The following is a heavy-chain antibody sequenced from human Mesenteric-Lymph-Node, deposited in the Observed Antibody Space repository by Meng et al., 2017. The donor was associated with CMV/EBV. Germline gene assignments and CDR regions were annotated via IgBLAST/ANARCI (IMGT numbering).Heavy chain of an antibody. Sequence: GESLKISCAASGFTVSSNYMSWVRQAPGKGLEWLSYISTTGTTTYYVDSVRGRFTISRDNAKNSLYLQMNSLRAEDTAVYYCARRRDYFDSWGQGTLVTVSS. CDR2: ISTTGTTT. CDR3: ARRRDYFDS. V-gene: IGHV3-11*01. CDR1: GFTVSSNY. J-gene: IGHJ4*02.